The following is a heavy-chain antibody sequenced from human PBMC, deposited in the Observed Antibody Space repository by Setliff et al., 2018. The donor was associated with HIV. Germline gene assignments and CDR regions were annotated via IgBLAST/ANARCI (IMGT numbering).Heavy chain of an antibody. CDR3: ARDRHYYHSGAYGGSRDSFDF. Sequence: TSETLSLTCAVSSYSIDSGYYWAWIRQSPGRGPEWIGSVYHGGNTYYNPSLTSRITISMDTSKNRFSLKLNSVTAADTAVYYCARDRHYYHSGAYGGSRDSFDFWGQGTMVTVSS. CDR2: VYHGGNT. J-gene: IGHJ3*01. D-gene: IGHD3-22*01. CDR1: SYSIDSGYY. V-gene: IGHV4-38-2*02.